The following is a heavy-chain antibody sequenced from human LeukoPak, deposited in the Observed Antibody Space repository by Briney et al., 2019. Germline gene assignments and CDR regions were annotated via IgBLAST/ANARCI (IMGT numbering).Heavy chain of an antibody. CDR2: INHSGST. V-gene: IGHV4-39*07. D-gene: IGHD6-19*01. J-gene: IGHJ6*03. Sequence: SKTLSLTCTVSGGSISSSSYYWGWIRQPPGTGLEWIGEINHSGSTNHNPSLKSRVTISVDTSKNQLSLKLSSVTAADTAVYYCARLRAVAKRIGPGYYYYMDVWGKGTTVTISS. CDR3: ARLRAVAKRIGPGYYYYMDV. CDR1: GGSISSSSYY.